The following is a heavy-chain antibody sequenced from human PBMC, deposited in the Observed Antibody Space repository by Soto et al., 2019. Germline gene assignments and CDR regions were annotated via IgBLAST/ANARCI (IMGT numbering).Heavy chain of an antibody. V-gene: IGHV3-23*01. D-gene: IGHD1-26*01. Sequence: PGGSLRLSCAASGFTFSSYAMSWVRQAPGKGLEWVSTISGSGGNAYYADSVKGRFSISRDNSKNTLRLQMNSLRADDTAVYYCAKMGVSGGTPPSSSLVMNAWAQGPRSPSP. CDR3: AKMGVSGGTPPSSSLVMNA. CDR2: ISGSGGNA. J-gene: IGHJ6*02. CDR1: GFTFSSYA.